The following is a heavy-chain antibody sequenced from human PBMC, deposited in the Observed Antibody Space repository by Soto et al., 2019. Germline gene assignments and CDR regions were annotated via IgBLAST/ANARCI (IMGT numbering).Heavy chain of an antibody. V-gene: IGHV4-61*01. Sequence: QVQLQESGPGLVKPSETLSLTCTVSGGSVSSGSYYWGWIRQPPGKGLEWIGYIYYSGSTNYNPPLKSRVTTSVDTAKNQFSLKLSSVTAADTAVYYCARWPNWFDPWGQGTLVTVSS. CDR3: ARWPNWFDP. CDR2: IYYSGST. CDR1: GGSVSSGSYY. J-gene: IGHJ5*02.